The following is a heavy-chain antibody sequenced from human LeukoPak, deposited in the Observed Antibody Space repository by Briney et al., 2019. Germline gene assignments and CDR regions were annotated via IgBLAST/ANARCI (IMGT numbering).Heavy chain of an antibody. V-gene: IGHV3-73*01. CDR3: AGDYNFLTGLNY. CDR1: GLTFSGSG. Sequence: SGGSLKLSCAASGLTFSGSGIHWVRQASGKGLEWLGRIGRQGDSDATRYAASLKGKFTISRVDSRNTAYLQMNSLKTEDTAVYYCAGDYNFLTGLNYWGREPWSPSPQ. D-gene: IGHD3-9*01. CDR2: IGRQGDSDAT. J-gene: IGHJ4*02.